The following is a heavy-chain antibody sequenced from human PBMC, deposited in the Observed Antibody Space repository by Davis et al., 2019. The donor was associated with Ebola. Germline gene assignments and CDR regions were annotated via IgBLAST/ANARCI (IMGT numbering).Heavy chain of an antibody. Sequence: GESLKISCVPSGFTFNNYAMSWVRQAPGKGLEWVSSISSDGASLYYADSVKGRFTVSRDSSTVYLQMNSLRAGDTAVYYCTRIEAYGAGNYFDYWGQGTPVTISS. CDR2: ISSDGASL. CDR1: GFTFNNYA. CDR3: TRIEAYGAGNYFDY. V-gene: IGHV3-23*01. J-gene: IGHJ4*02. D-gene: IGHD3-10*01.